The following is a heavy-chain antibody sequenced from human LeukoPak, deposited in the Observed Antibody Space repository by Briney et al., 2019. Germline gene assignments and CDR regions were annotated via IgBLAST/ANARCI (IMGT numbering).Heavy chain of an antibody. CDR2: ISAYNGNT. CDR1: GYTLTSYG. Sequence: GASVKVSCKASGYTLTSYGISWVRQAPGQGPEWMGWISAYNGNTHYAQKLQGRVSMITDTSTSTAYMELRSLRSDDTDVYYFSRYVRDQGYYYDSSGYYRAFDIWGQGTMVTVSS. J-gene: IGHJ3*02. V-gene: IGHV1-18*01. D-gene: IGHD3-22*01. CDR3: SRYVRDQGYYYDSSGYYRAFDI.